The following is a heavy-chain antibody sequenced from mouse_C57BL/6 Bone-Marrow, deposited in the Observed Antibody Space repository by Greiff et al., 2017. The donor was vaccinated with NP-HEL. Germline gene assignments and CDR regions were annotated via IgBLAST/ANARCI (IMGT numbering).Heavy chain of an antibody. J-gene: IGHJ1*03. CDR2: IDPENGDT. V-gene: IGHV14-4*01. CDR1: GFNIKDDY. Sequence: DVQLVESGAELVRPGASVKLSCTASGFNIKDDYMHWVKQRPEQGLEWIGWIDPENGDTEYASKFQGKATITADTSSNTAYLQLSSLTSEDTAVYYCTTPITTVPWYFDVWGTGTTVTVSS. CDR3: TTPITTVPWYFDV. D-gene: IGHD1-1*01.